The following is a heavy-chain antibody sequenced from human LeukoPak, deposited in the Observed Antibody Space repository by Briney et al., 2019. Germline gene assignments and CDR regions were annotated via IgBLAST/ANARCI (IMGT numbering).Heavy chain of an antibody. CDR2: INHSGST. Sequence: SETLSLTCAVYGGSFSGYYWSWIRQPPGKGLEWIGEINHSGSTNYNPSLKSRVTISVDTSKNQFSLKLSSVTAADTAVYYCARGAAAAGTPSFSFDYWGQGTLVTVSS. CDR1: GGSFSGYY. V-gene: IGHV4-34*01. D-gene: IGHD6-13*01. CDR3: ARGAAAAGTPSFSFDY. J-gene: IGHJ4*02.